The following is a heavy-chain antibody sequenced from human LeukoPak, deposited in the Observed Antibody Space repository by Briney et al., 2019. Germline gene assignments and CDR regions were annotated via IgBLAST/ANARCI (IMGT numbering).Heavy chain of an antibody. J-gene: IGHJ6*02. CDR1: GFTFSNYG. V-gene: IGHV3-33*03. CDR3: VKDRDFWSGLDV. CDR2: IWYDGSNK. Sequence: PGGSLRLSCAASGFTFSNYGMHWVRQAPGKGLEWVAVIWYDGSNKNYKDSVKGRFTISRGNAKNSLYLQMNSLKLEDTALYYCVKDRDFWSGLDVWGQGTMVTVS. D-gene: IGHD3-3*01.